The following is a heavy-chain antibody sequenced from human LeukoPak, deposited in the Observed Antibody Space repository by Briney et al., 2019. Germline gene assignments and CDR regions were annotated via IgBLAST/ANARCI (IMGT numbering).Heavy chain of an antibody. CDR3: ATSRGGITFDL. J-gene: IGHJ2*01. D-gene: IGHD3-10*01. CDR2: IYHSGST. V-gene: IGHV4-59*01. CDR1: GGSITGYY. Sequence: SETLSLTCTVSGGSITGYYWSWIRQPPGKGLEWIGYIYHSGSTTYNPSLESRVTISVDKSKNQFSLRLSSVTAADTAVYYCATSRGGITFDLWGRGTLVTVSS.